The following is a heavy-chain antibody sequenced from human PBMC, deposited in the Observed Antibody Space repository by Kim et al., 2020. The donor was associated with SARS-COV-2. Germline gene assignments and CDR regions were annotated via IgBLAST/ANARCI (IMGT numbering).Heavy chain of an antibody. D-gene: IGHD1-1*01. CDR3: GRGRPLYYLDV. CDR2: IYSGGST. J-gene: IGHJ6*03. CDR1: GFIVSNNY. V-gene: IGHV3-66*01. Sequence: GESLKISCAASGFIVSNNYITWVRQAPGKGLEWVSVIYSGGSTSYADSVKGRFALSRDNSKNTVFLQMNSLRVEDKAVYYCGRGRPLYYLDVLGKGTTVT.